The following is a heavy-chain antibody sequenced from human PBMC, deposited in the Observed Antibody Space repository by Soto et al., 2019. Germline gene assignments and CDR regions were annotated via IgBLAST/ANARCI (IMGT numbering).Heavy chain of an antibody. D-gene: IGHD6-6*01. V-gene: IGHV4-31*02. CDR2: IYYSGNS. CDR3: ARVGISSSGAFDI. J-gene: IGHJ3*02. Sequence: SETLSLTCTVSGGSISNDAYYWSWLRQHPGGGLEWIGYIYYSGNSYYNPSPKSRLAISVDTSKNQFSLELTSVTAADTALYYCARVGISSSGAFDIWGQGTKVTVSS. CDR1: GGSISNDAYY.